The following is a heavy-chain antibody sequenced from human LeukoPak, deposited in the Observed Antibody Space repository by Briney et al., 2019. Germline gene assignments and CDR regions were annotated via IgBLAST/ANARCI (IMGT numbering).Heavy chain of an antibody. J-gene: IGHJ3*02. CDR2: IYYSGST. V-gene: IGHV4-31*03. CDR1: GGSISSGGYY. Sequence: SQTLSLTCTVSGGSISSGGYYWSWIRQHPGKGLEWIGYIYYSGSTYYNPSLKSRVTISVDTSKNQFFLKLSSVTAADTALYYCATHPGNLDAFDIWGQGTMVTVSS. CDR3: ATHPGNLDAFDI.